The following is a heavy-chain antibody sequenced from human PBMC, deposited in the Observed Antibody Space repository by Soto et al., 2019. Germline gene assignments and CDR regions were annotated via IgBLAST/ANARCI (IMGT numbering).Heavy chain of an antibody. Sequence: PGGSLRLSCVASGFTSVSTPTSGVRHDSGKWLDWVTENRNSGPATYYAVSVKSRFTTSRDNTENTIFLQMNSLIDDGTALYYCATGSYWGQGTQVTVSS. CDR3: ATGSY. CDR1: GFTSVSTP. J-gene: IGHJ4*02. CDR2: NRNSGPAT. V-gene: IGHV3-23*01.